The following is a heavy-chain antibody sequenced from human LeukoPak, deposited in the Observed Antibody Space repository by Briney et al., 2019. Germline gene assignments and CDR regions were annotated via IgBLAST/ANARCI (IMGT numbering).Heavy chain of an antibody. V-gene: IGHV4-39*07. J-gene: IGHJ5*02. D-gene: IGHD3-10*01. Sequence: SETLSLTCTVSGGSISSSSYYWGWIRQPPGKGLEWIGSIYYSGSTYYNPSLKSRVTISVDTSKNQFSLKLSSVTAADTAVYYCVRERNWFGELSWGQGTLVTVSP. CDR2: IYYSGST. CDR3: VRERNWFGELS. CDR1: GGSISSSSYY.